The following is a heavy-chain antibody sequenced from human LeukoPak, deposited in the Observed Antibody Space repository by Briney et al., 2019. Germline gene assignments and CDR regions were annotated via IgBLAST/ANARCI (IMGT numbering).Heavy chain of an antibody. D-gene: IGHD6-13*01. CDR3: ARALAATGSV. Sequence: GGSLRLSCAASGFTFSDYYMNWIRQAPGKGLEWVSYISSNGGTIYYADSVKGRFTISRDNAKNSLYLQMNSLRAEDTAVYYCARALAATGSVWGQGTLVTASS. CDR2: ISSNGGTI. V-gene: IGHV3-11*01. CDR1: GFTFSDYY. J-gene: IGHJ4*02.